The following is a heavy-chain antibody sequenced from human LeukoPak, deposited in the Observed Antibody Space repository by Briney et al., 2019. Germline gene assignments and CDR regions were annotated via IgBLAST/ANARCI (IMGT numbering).Heavy chain of an antibody. V-gene: IGHV3-48*03. CDR3: ARLGLGIASGSYDY. Sequence: GGSLRLSCAASGFTFSSYEMNWVRQAPGKGLEWVSYICSSVGTIYYADSVKGRFTISRDNAKNSLYLQMNSLRAEDTAVYYYARLGLGIASGSYDYWGQGTLVTVSS. J-gene: IGHJ4*02. CDR1: GFTFSSYE. CDR2: ICSSVGTI. D-gene: IGHD1-26*01.